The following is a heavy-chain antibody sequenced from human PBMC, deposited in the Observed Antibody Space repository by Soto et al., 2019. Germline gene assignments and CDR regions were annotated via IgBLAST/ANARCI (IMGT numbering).Heavy chain of an antibody. Sequence: PGGSLRLSCAASGFTFSNYGTHWVRQAPGKGLEWVAVISDDGVSKYYADSVQGRFTISRDNSESAVFLQMNSLRPDDTALYFCARAYYFGSGTSYTLYYWGQGTQVTVSS. V-gene: IGHV3-30*03. CDR3: ARAYYFGSGTSYTLYY. CDR2: ISDDGVSK. CDR1: GFTFSNYG. D-gene: IGHD3-10*01. J-gene: IGHJ4*02.